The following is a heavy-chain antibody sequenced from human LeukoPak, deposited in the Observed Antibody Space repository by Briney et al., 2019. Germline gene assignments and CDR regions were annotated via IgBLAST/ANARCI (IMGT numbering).Heavy chain of an antibody. CDR1: GFTFSTYA. CDR2: ISGSGGGT. J-gene: IGHJ3*02. CDR3: ARSIYASGSYYAFDI. Sequence: GGSLRLSCAASGFTFSTYAMSWVRQAPGDGLEWVSAISGSGGGTYYADSVKGRFTISRDNSKNTLSLQMNSLRAEDTAVFYCARSIYASGSYYAFDIWGQGTMVTVSS. D-gene: IGHD3-10*01. V-gene: IGHV3-23*01.